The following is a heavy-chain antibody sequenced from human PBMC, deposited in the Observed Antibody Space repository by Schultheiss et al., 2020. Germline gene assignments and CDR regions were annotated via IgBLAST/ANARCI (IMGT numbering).Heavy chain of an antibody. J-gene: IGHJ4*02. CDR3: AKGSPYSSSADY. V-gene: IGHV3-30*18. D-gene: IGHD6-6*01. CDR1: GFTFSSYG. CDR2: ISYDGSNK. Sequence: GGSLRLSCAASGFTFSSYGMHWVRQAPGKGLEWVAVISYDGSNKYYADSVKGRFTISRDNSKNTLYLQMNSLRAEDTAVYYCAKGSPYSSSADYWGQGTLVTVSS.